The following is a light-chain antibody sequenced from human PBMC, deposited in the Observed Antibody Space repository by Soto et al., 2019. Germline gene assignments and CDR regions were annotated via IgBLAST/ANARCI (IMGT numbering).Light chain of an antibody. CDR3: SSYTSTLRVV. J-gene: IGLJ3*02. Sequence: QSALTQPASVSGSPGQSITFSCTGTSSDVGGYIYVSWYQQHPGKAPKLMIYEVSNRPSGVSNRFSGSKSGNTASLTISGLQAEDEADYYCSSYTSTLRVVFGGGTKLTVL. CDR1: SSDVGGYIY. CDR2: EVS. V-gene: IGLV2-14*01.